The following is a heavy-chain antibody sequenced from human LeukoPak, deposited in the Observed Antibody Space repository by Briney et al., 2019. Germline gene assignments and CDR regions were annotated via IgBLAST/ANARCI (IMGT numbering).Heavy chain of an antibody. Sequence: SETQSLTCTVSGGSISSYYWSWIRQPPGKGLEWIGYIYYSGSTNYNPSLKSRVTISVDTSKNQFSLKLSSVTAADTAVYYCARDAVAGTGAVWWFDPWGQGTLVTVSS. CDR1: GGSISSYY. V-gene: IGHV4-59*01. CDR2: IYYSGST. J-gene: IGHJ5*02. D-gene: IGHD6-19*01. CDR3: ARDAVAGTGAVWWFDP.